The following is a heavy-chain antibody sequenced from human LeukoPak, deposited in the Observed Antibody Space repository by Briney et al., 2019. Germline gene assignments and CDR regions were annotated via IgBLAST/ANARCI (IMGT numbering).Heavy chain of an antibody. Sequence: GGSLRLSCAASGFIFSSYWMSWVRQAPGKGLEWVSYISSSGSTIYYADSVKGRFTISRDNAKNSLYLQMNSLRAEDTAVYYCARDVAVAGTYYYYYMDVWGKGTTVTISS. CDR2: ISSSGSTI. CDR1: GFIFSSYW. J-gene: IGHJ6*03. V-gene: IGHV3-48*04. D-gene: IGHD6-19*01. CDR3: ARDVAVAGTYYYYYMDV.